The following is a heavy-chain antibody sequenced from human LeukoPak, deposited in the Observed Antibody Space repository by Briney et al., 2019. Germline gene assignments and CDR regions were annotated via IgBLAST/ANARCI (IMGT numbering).Heavy chain of an antibody. V-gene: IGHV3-23*01. CDR3: AKESSLNH. Sequence: PGGSLRLSCEASGFTFSSYAMTWVRQAPGKGLEWVSGISGSSGRTYYADSVKGRFTISRDNSKNTLYLQMNSLRAEDTAVYYCAKESSLNHWGQGTLVTVSS. D-gene: IGHD2-8*01. CDR1: GFTFSSYA. CDR2: ISGSSGRT. J-gene: IGHJ4*02.